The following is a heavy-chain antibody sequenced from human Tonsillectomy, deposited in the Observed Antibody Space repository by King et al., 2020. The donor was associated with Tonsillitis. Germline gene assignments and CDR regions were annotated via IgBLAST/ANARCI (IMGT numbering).Heavy chain of an antibody. CDR1: GGSISSYY. CDR3: ARPLTPYWYFDL. V-gene: IGHV4-59*08. Sequence: VQLQESGPGLVKPSETLSLTCTFSGGSISSYYWSWIRQPPGKGLEWIGFIYYSGSTNYNPSLKSRGTISVDTSKDQFSLKLSSVTAADTAVYYCARPLTPYWYFDLWGRGTLVTVSS. CDR2: IYYSGST. J-gene: IGHJ2*01.